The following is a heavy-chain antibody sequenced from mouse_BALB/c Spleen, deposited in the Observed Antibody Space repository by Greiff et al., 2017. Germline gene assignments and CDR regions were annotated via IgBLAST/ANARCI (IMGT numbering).Heavy chain of an antibody. Sequence: DVKLVESGGGLVQPGGSLKLSCAASGFDFSRYWMSWVRQAPGKGLEWIGEINPDSSTINYTPSLKDKFIISRDNAKNTLYLQMSKVRSEDTALYYCARWALLRLRGFDYWGQGTTLTVSS. V-gene: IGHV4-1*02. CDR2: INPDSSTI. CDR3: ARWALLRLRGFDY. J-gene: IGHJ2*01. D-gene: IGHD1-2*01. CDR1: GFDFSRYW.